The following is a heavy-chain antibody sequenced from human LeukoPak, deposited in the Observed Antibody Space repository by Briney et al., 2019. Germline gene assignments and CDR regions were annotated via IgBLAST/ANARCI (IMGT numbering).Heavy chain of an antibody. CDR3: ARATVIGNAPVPGYMDV. Sequence: GGSLRLSCAASGFTFSPYDMHWVRQVSGKGLEWVSSIGTFGYTFHPGPVKGRFTISRENAKNSLYLQMNGLGAGDTAVYYCARATVIGNAPVPGYMDVWGKGTTVTVSS. D-gene: IGHD2-21*01. CDR2: IGTFGYT. V-gene: IGHV3-13*01. CDR1: GFTFSPYD. J-gene: IGHJ6*03.